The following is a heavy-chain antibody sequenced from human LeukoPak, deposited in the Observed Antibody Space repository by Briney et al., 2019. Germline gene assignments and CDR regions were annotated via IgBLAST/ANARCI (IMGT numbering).Heavy chain of an antibody. Sequence: GGSLTLSCAASGSTFSNYDMQWVRQRSGKGLEWASGIGIDGGTYYPGSVKGRFTISRDNAKDSFFLPMNNLRAGDTAGYYCGRGLVDSGSFYFDYGGQGTLVTVPS. D-gene: IGHD3-10*01. CDR1: GSTFSNYD. CDR3: GRGLVDSGSFYFDY. CDR2: IGIDGGT. J-gene: IGHJ4*02. V-gene: IGHV3-13*04.